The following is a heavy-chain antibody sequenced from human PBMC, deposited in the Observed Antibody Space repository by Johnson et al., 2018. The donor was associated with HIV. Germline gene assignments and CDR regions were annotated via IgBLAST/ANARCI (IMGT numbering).Heavy chain of an antibody. V-gene: IGHV3-30*18. J-gene: IGHJ3*02. D-gene: IGHD6-6*01. CDR1: GFTFSSYG. CDR3: AKGYSSSDAFDI. Sequence: VQLVESGGGLVQPGRSLRLSCAASGFTFSSYGMHWVRQAPGKGLEWVAVISYDGSTKYYADSVKGRFTISRDNSKNTLYLQMNSLRAEDTAVYYCAKGYSSSDAFDIWGQGTMVTVSS. CDR2: ISYDGSTK.